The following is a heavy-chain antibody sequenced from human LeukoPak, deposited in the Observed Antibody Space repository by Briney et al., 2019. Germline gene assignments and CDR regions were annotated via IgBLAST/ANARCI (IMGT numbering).Heavy chain of an antibody. CDR2: IYYSGST. CDR1: GGSVSSGSYY. J-gene: IGHJ4*02. V-gene: IGHV4-61*01. D-gene: IGHD5-18*01. CDR3: ARCGARKYSQGFDY. Sequence: SETLSLTCTVSGGSVSSGSYYWSWIRQPPGKGLEWIGYIYYSGSTNYSPSLKSRVTISVDTSKNQFSLKLSSVTAADTAVYYCARCGARKYSQGFDYWGQGTLVTVSS.